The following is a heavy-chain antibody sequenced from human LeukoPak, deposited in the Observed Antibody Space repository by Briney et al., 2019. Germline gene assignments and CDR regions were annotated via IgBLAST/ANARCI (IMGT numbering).Heavy chain of an antibody. CDR2: INPSGGST. V-gene: IGHV1-46*01. CDR3: VKDGALRPRNYYDTLYHFDY. J-gene: IGHJ4*02. CDR1: GYTFTSYY. Sequence: ASVKVSCKPSGYTFTSYYMHWVRQAPGQGLEWMGVINPSGGSTSYAQKFQGRVTMTRDMSTTTVYMELSSLRSEDTALYYCVKDGALRPRNYYDTLYHFDYWGQGTLVTVSS. D-gene: IGHD3-22*01.